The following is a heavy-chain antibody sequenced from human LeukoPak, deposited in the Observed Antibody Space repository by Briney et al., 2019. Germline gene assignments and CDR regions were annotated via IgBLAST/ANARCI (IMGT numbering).Heavy chain of an antibody. Sequence: GGSLRLSCAASGFIFSSYAMSWVRQAPGKGLEWVSAISGSGGSTYYADSVKGRFTISRDNSKNTLYLQMNSLGAEDTAVYYCAKGVDSSGYYYVSYYFDYWGQGTLVTVSS. CDR3: AKGVDSSGYYYVSYYFDY. CDR2: ISGSGGST. CDR1: GFIFSSYA. D-gene: IGHD3-22*01. J-gene: IGHJ4*02. V-gene: IGHV3-23*01.